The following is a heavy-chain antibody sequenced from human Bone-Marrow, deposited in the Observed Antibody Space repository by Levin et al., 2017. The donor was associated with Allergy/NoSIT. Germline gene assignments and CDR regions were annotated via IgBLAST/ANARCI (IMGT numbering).Heavy chain of an antibody. J-gene: IGHJ4*02. V-gene: IGHV3-23*01. CDR3: ARLGGDVAVVPGVLGRRIALGSKFDF. Sequence: ETLSLTCATSGFISSNYGMSWVRQAPGKGLEWVSGISGSGGSTYYADSVKGRFTISRDNSKNTLYLHMDSLRGEDTAIYYCARLGGDVAVVPGVLGRRIALGSKFDFWGQGTLVSVSS. CDR2: ISGSGGST. D-gene: IGHD2-2*01. CDR1: GFISSNYG.